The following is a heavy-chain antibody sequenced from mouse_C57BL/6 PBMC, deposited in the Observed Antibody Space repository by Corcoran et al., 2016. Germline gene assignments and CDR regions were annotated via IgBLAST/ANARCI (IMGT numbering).Heavy chain of an antibody. J-gene: IGHJ3*01. CDR1: GFNIKDYY. D-gene: IGHD2-5*01. Sequence: EVQLQQSGAELVKPGASVKLSCTASGFNIKDYYMHWVKQRTEQGLEWIGRIDPEDGETKYAPKFQAKATITADTSSNTAYLQLSSLTSEDTAVYYWDSGDSNYLAYGGKGTLATVSA. V-gene: IGHV14-2*01. CDR2: IDPEDGET. CDR3: DSGDSNYLAY.